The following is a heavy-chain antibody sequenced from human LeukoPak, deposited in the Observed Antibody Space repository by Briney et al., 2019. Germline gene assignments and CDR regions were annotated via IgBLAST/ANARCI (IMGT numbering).Heavy chain of an antibody. D-gene: IGHD6-13*01. CDR2: INAGNGNT. CDR1: GYTFTSYA. CDR3: ARVGAAAGPYYFDY. Sequence: ASVKVSRKASGYTFTSYAMHWVRQAPGQRLEWMGWINAGNGNTKYSQKFQGRVTITRDTSASTAYMELSSLRSEDTTVYYCARVGAAAGPYYFDYWGQGTLVTVSS. J-gene: IGHJ4*02. V-gene: IGHV1-3*01.